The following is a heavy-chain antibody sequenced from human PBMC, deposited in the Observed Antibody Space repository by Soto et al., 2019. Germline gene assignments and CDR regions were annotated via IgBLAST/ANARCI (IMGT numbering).Heavy chain of an antibody. J-gene: IGHJ5*01. D-gene: IGHD5-18*01. Sequence: ASETLSLTCGVYGGSLSDYYWSWIRQPPGRGLEWIGEINRSGSTNHNPSLKSRVTISVDKSKNQFSLKLSSVTAADTAIYFCARIRGYSYGLNWFDSWGQGTLVTVSS. CDR2: INRSGST. CDR3: ARIRGYSYGLNWFDS. CDR1: GGSLSDYY. V-gene: IGHV4-34*01.